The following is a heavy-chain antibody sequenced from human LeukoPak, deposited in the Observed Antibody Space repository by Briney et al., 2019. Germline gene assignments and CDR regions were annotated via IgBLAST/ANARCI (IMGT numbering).Heavy chain of an antibody. Sequence: GASVKVSCKASGGTFSSYAISWVRQAPGQGLEWMGRIIPIFGTANYAQKFRGRVTITTDESTSTAYMELSSLRSEDMAVYYCARDPSSGWYLEYYFDYWGQGTLVTVSS. V-gene: IGHV1-69*05. CDR3: ARDPSSGWYLEYYFDY. J-gene: IGHJ4*02. CDR1: GGTFSSYA. D-gene: IGHD6-19*01. CDR2: IIPIFGTA.